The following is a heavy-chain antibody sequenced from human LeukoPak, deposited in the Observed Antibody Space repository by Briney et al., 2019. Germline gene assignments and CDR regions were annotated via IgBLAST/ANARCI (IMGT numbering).Heavy chain of an antibody. D-gene: IGHD3-10*01. J-gene: IGHJ4*02. CDR2: IYPSGST. CDR3: ARDYYGSGSYPFDY. CDR1: GGSISSYY. Sequence: SETLSLTCPVSGGSISSYYWSWIRQPAGKGLECIGRIYPSGSTNYNPSLKSRVTMSVDTSKNQFSLKLSSVTAADTAVYYCARDYYGSGSYPFDYWGQGTLVTVSS. V-gene: IGHV4-4*07.